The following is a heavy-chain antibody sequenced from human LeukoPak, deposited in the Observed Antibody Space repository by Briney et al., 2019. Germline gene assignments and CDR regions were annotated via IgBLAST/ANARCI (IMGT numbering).Heavy chain of an antibody. CDR3: AREGVGATAGTLDY. D-gene: IGHD1-26*01. CDR1: GGSISSSSYY. CDR2: IYYSGST. J-gene: IGHJ4*02. V-gene: IGHV4-39*07. Sequence: PSETLSLTCTVSGGSISSSSYYWGWIRQPPGKGLEWIGSIYYSGSTYYNPSLKSRVTISVDRSKNQFSLKLSSVTAADTAVYYCAREGVGATAGTLDYWGQGTLVTVSS.